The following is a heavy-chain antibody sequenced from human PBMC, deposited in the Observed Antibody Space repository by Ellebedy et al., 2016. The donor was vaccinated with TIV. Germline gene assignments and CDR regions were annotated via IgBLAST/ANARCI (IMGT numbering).Heavy chain of an antibody. CDR2: IKQDGSEK. Sequence: GGSLRLXCAGSGFTFSSHWMSWVRQAPGKGLEWVANIKQDGSEKYYVDSVKGRFTISRDNAKNSLYLQMNSLRAEDTAVYYCARELPVVVDYWGQGTLVTVSS. D-gene: IGHD1-26*01. J-gene: IGHJ4*02. CDR1: GFTFSSHW. V-gene: IGHV3-7*01. CDR3: ARELPVVVDY.